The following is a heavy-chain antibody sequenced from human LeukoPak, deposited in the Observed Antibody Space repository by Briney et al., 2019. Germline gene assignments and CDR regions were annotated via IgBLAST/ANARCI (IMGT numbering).Heavy chain of an antibody. V-gene: IGHV1-69*05. J-gene: IGHJ4*02. D-gene: IGHD1-26*01. CDR1: GGTFSSYA. CDR3: ARDRGTVGATGTVFDY. Sequence: ASVKVSCKASGGTFSSYAISWVRQAPGQGLEWMGGIIPIFGTANYAQKFQGRVTMTRDTSTSTVYMELSSLRSEDTAVYYCARDRGTVGATGTVFDYWGQGTLVTVSS. CDR2: IIPIFGTA.